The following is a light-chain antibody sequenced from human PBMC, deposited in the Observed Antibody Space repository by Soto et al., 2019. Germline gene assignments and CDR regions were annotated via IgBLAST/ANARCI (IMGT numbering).Light chain of an antibody. CDR3: QVWDSITV. V-gene: IGLV3-9*01. J-gene: IGLJ2*01. CDR2: RDS. Sequence: SYELTQPLSVSVALGQTAKITCGGKNMGSKNVHWYQQKPGQAPVLVIYRDSSRPSGIPERFSGSNSGNTATLTISRAQAGDEADYYCQVWDSITVFGGGTKLTVL. CDR1: NMGSKN.